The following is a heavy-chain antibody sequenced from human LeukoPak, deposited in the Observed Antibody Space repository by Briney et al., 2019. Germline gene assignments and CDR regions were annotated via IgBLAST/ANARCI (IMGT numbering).Heavy chain of an antibody. Sequence: GGSLRLSCAASGFIFSTYAMHWVRQAPGKGLEWVAVISYDGSNKYYADSVKGRFTIFRDKSKKTLYLQMNSLRAEDTAVYYCAKIIAATGIDSWGQGTLVSVSS. CDR2: ISYDGSNK. J-gene: IGHJ4*02. V-gene: IGHV3-30-3*02. CDR3: AKIIAATGIDS. CDR1: GFIFSTYA. D-gene: IGHD6-13*01.